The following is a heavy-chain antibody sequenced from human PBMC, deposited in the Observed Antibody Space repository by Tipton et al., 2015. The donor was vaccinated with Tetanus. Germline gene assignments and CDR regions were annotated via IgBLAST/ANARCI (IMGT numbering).Heavy chain of an antibody. CDR3: ARDRGSGSPRGYYCYYYGMDV. CDR1: GFTFSSYG. V-gene: IGHV3-33*01. Sequence: SLRLSCAASGFTFSSYGMHWVRQAPGKGLEWVAVIWYDGSNKYYADSVKGRFTISSDNSKNTLYLQMNSLRAEDTAVYYCARDRGSGSPRGYYCYYYGMDVWGQGTTVTVSS. D-gene: IGHD3-10*01. J-gene: IGHJ6*02. CDR2: IWYDGSNK.